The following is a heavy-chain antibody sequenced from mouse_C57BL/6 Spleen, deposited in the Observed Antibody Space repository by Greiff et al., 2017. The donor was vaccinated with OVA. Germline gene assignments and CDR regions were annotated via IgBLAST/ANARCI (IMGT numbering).Heavy chain of an antibody. V-gene: IGHV5-17*01. J-gene: IGHJ2*01. CDR2: ISSGSSTI. Sequence: EVQRVESGGGLVKPGGSLKLSCAASGFTFSDYGMHWVRQAPEKGLEWVSYISSGSSTIYSADTVTGRFTISRAATKNTLFLQMTSQRSEDTAMYYCARDDHGSGEYWGQGTTLTVSS. CDR1: GFTFSDYG. D-gene: IGHD1-1*01. CDR3: ARDDHGSGEY.